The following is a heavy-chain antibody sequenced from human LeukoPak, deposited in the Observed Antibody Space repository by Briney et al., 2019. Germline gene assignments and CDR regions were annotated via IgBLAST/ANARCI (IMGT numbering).Heavy chain of an antibody. D-gene: IGHD2-8*01. CDR1: GYTFTRYD. CDR2: INTDTGNP. Sequence: ASVKVSCKASGYTFTRYDINWVRQATGQGLEWMGWINTDTGNPTYAQGFTGRFVFSLDTSVSTTYLQISSLKPEDTAVYYCARGIGIGTVLMVHGNMDVWGKGTTVTVSS. CDR3: ARGIGIGTVLMVHGNMDV. V-gene: IGHV7-4-1*02. J-gene: IGHJ6*03.